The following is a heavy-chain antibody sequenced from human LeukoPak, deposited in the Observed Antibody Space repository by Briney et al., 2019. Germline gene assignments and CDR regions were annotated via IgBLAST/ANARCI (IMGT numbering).Heavy chain of an antibody. CDR1: GGSFSGYY. CDR3: ARMTYYYDSSGYMVYAFDI. CDR2: IYYSGST. D-gene: IGHD3-22*01. V-gene: IGHV4-59*01. J-gene: IGHJ3*02. Sequence: SETLSLTCAVYGGSFSGYYWSWIRQPPGKGLEWIGYIYYSGSTNYNPSLESRVTISVDTSKNQFSLKLSSVTAADTAVYYCARMTYYYDSSGYMVYAFDIWGQGTMVTVSS.